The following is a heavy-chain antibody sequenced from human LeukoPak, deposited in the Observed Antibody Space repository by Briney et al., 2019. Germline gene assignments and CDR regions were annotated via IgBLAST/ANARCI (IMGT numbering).Heavy chain of an antibody. V-gene: IGHV3-23*01. D-gene: IGHD6-19*01. CDR2: ISGSGGST. Sequence: GGPLRLSCAASGFTFSSYAMSWVRQAPGKGLEWVSAISGSGGSTYCADSVKGRFTISRDNSKNTLYLQMNSLRAEDTAVYYCAKPRDSSGWYLAFDIWGQGTMVTVSS. J-gene: IGHJ3*02. CDR3: AKPRDSSGWYLAFDI. CDR1: GFTFSSYA.